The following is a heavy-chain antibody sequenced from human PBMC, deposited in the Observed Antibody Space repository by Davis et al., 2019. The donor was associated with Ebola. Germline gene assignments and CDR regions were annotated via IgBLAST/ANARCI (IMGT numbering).Heavy chain of an antibody. CDR3: ARDAPPTWNYYYGMDV. V-gene: IGHV4-4*02. CDR1: GGSISSSNW. D-gene: IGHD1-1*01. Sequence: SETLSLTCAVSGGSISSSNWWSWIRQPPGKGLEWIGEINHSGSTNYNPSLTSRVTISVDTSKNQFSLKLSSVTAADTAVYYCARDAPPTWNYYYGMDVWGQGTTVTVSS. J-gene: IGHJ6*02. CDR2: INHSGST.